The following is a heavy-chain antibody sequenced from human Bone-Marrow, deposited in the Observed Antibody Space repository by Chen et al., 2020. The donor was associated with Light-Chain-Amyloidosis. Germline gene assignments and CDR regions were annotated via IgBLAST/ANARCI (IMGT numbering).Heavy chain of an antibody. V-gene: IGHV3-48*01. CDR3: ARDSGEAAADDS. J-gene: IGHJ4*02. CDR2: IGSNPNII. D-gene: IGHD6-25*01. CDR1: GFTFSSYS. Sequence: DVRLVESGGGLVQPGGPLSLPWPAPGFTFSSYSMNWVRQAPGKGLEWISYIGSNPNIIFYADSVKGRFTIYRDNAKNSLYLQMHSLRAEDTAVYYCARDSGEAAADDSWGQGTLVTVSS.